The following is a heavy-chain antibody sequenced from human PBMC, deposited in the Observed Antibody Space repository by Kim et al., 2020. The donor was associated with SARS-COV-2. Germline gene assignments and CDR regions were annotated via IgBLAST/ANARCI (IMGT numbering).Heavy chain of an antibody. D-gene: IGHD6-19*01. Sequence: YALSVKGRITIQPDTSKNQFSLQLNSVTPEDTAVYYCARDRQRAGTGVDYWGQGTLVTVSS. CDR3: ARDRQRAGTGVDY. J-gene: IGHJ4*02. V-gene: IGHV6-1*01.